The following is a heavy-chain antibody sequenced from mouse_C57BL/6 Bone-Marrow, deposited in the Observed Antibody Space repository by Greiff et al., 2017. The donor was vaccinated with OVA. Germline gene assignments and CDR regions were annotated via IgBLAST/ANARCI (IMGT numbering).Heavy chain of an antibody. D-gene: IGHD1-1*01. V-gene: IGHV1-64*01. J-gene: IGHJ1*03. Sequence: QVQLQQPGAELVKPGASVKLSCKASGYTFTSYWMHWVKQRPGQGLEWIGMIHPNSGSTNYNEKFKSKATLTVDKSSSTAYMQLSSLTSEDSAVYYCASHYYYGSYWYFDVWGTGTTVTVSS. CDR3: ASHYYYGSYWYFDV. CDR2: IHPNSGST. CDR1: GYTFTSYW.